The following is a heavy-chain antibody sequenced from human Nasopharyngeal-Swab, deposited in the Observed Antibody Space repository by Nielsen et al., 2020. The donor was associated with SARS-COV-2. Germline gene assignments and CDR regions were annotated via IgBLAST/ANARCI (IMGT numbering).Heavy chain of an antibody. CDR3: ARDIVPGSWELLLPDAFDI. D-gene: IGHD1-26*01. CDR1: GYTFTSYA. J-gene: IGHJ3*02. Sequence: ASVKVSCKASGYTFTSYAMNWVRQAPGQGLEWMGWINTNTGNPTYAQGFTGRFVFSLDTFVSTAYLQISSLKAEDTAVYYCARDIVPGSWELLLPDAFDIWGQGTMVTVSS. V-gene: IGHV7-4-1*02. CDR2: INTNTGNP.